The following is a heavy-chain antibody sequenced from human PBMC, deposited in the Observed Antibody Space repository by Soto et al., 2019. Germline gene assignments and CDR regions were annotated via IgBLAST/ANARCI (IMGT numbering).Heavy chain of an antibody. Sequence: EVQLVESGGGLVQPGGSLRLSCAASGFTFSSYWMHWVRQAPGKGLVWVSRLNSDGSSTTYADSVKGRFTISRDNAKNTLYLQMNILRAEDTAVYYCARVEACSSTSCYSVFDYWGQGTLVTVSS. CDR1: GFTFSSYW. CDR3: ARVEACSSTSCYSVFDY. D-gene: IGHD2-2*01. J-gene: IGHJ4*02. CDR2: LNSDGSST. V-gene: IGHV3-74*03.